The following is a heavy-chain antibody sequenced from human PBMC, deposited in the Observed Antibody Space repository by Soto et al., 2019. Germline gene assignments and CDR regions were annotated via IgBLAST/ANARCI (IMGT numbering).Heavy chain of an antibody. D-gene: IGHD6-6*01. V-gene: IGHV1-2*06. J-gene: IGHJ4*02. Sequence: ASVKVSCKASGYTFTGYYMHWVRQAPGQGLEWMGRINPNSGGTNYAQKFQGRVTMTRDTSISTAYMELSRLRSDDTAVYYCARDLFGYSSSPLAPGYWGQGTLVTVSS. CDR1: GYTFTGYY. CDR3: ARDLFGYSSSPLAPGY. CDR2: INPNSGGT.